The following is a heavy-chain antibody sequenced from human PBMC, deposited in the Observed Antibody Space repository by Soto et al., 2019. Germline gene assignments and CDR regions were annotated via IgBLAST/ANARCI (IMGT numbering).Heavy chain of an antibody. CDR3: AKEEEPTYYFDY. D-gene: IGHD1-1*01. CDR1: GFTFDDYA. CDR2: ISWNSGSI. V-gene: IGHV3-9*01. J-gene: IGHJ4*02. Sequence: EVQLVESGGGLVQPGRSLRLSCAASGFTFDDYAMHWVRQAPGKGLEWVSGISWNSGSIGYADSVKGRFTISRDNAKNSLYLQMNSLRAEDTALYYCAKEEEPTYYFDYWGQGTLVTVSS.